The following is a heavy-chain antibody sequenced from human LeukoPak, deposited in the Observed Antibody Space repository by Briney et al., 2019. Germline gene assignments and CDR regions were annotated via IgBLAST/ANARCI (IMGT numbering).Heavy chain of an antibody. CDR2: IYSGGST. V-gene: IGHV3-66*01. J-gene: IGHJ4*02. D-gene: IGHD4-4*01. CDR1: GFTVSSNY. Sequence: GGSLRLSCAASGFTVSSNYVSWVRQAPGKGLEWVSVIYSGGSTYYADSVKGRFSISRDNSKDTLYLQMNSLRAEDTAVYFCARDSVSNSLDYWGQGTLVTVSS. CDR3: ARDSVSNSLDY.